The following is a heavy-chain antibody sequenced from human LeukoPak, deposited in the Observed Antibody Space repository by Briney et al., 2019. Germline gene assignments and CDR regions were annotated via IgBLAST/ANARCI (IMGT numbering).Heavy chain of an antibody. Sequence: GGSLRLSCAASGFTFSSYYMNWVRQAPGKGLEWVSSISSSSSYIYYADSVKGRFTISRDNSKNTLYLQMNSLRAEDTAVYYCAKAGRSGWYPGWPFDIWGQGTMVTVSS. V-gene: IGHV3-21*04. D-gene: IGHD6-19*01. J-gene: IGHJ3*02. CDR2: ISSSSSYI. CDR3: AKAGRSGWYPGWPFDI. CDR1: GFTFSSYY.